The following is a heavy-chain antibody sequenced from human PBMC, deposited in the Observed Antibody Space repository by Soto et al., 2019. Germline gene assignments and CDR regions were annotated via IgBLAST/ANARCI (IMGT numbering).Heavy chain of an antibody. CDR1: GFTFSSYW. CDR3: ARAGPLGPFDY. CDR2: INSDGSST. J-gene: IGHJ4*02. V-gene: IGHV3-74*01. Sequence: GGSLRLSCAASGFTFSSYWMHWVRQAPGKGLVWVSRINSDGSSTSYADSVKGRFTISRDNAKNTLYLQMNSLRAEDTAVYYCARAGPLGPFDYWGQGTLVTVSS.